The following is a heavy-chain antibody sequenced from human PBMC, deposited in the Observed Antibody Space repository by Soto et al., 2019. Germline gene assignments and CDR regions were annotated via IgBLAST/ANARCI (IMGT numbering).Heavy chain of an antibody. D-gene: IGHD3-10*01. CDR3: ARDRVYFGSGNYYSRIDF. Sequence: QVQLVQSGPEVQEPGSSVKLTCKVSGGIFNTYAISWLRQAPGQGLEWMGGIIPIFGTPNYAQRFQGRVTITADESMSTAYMELSRLRSDGTAVYYCARDRVYFGSGNYYSRIDFWGQGTLVSVSS. V-gene: IGHV1-69*01. CDR2: IIPIFGTP. J-gene: IGHJ4*02. CDR1: GGIFNTYA.